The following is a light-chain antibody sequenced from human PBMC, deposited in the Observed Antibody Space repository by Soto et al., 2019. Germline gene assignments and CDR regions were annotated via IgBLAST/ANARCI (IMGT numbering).Light chain of an antibody. CDR1: QGIRNF. CDR3: QKYSSVPV. V-gene: IGKV1-27*01. CDR2: AAS. Sequence: DIQMTQSPTSLSASVGDRVTITCRASQGIRNFVAWYQQKPGKAPKLLIYAASTLQSGVPPRFSGSGSGTDLTLTINSLQPEDLATYSCQKYSSVPVFGPGTKVEIK. J-gene: IGKJ3*01.